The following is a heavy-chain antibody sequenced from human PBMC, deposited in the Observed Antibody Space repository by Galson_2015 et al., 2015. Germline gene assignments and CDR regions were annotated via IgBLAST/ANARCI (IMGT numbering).Heavy chain of an antibody. CDR2: IYSGGNT. CDR1: GFIVSSNY. J-gene: IGHJ3*02. CDR3: ARHSDFNYQYGDYDAFDI. V-gene: IGHV3-53*01. Sequence: SLRLSCAASGFIVSSNYIFWVRQAPGKGLEWVSVIYSGGNTYYADSVRGRFTISRDNSKNTVFLQMNSLRAEDTAVYYCARHSDFNYQYGDYDAFDIWGQGTMVTVSS. D-gene: IGHD2-21*02.